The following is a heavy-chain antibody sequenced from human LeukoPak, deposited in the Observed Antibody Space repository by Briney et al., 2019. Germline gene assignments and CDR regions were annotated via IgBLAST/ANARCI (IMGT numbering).Heavy chain of an antibody. Sequence: SGGSLRLSCAASGFTFSSYGMHWVRQAPGKGLEWVAFIRYDGSNKYYADSVKGRFTISRDNSKNTLYLQMNSLRAEDTAVYYCAKDPVYYGSGGYYYLDVWGKGTTVTVSS. V-gene: IGHV3-30*02. CDR2: IRYDGSNK. D-gene: IGHD3-10*01. J-gene: IGHJ6*03. CDR1: GFTFSSYG. CDR3: AKDPVYYGSGGYYYLDV.